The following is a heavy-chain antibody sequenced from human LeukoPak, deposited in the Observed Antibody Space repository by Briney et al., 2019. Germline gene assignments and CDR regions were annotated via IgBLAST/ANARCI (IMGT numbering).Heavy chain of an antibody. Sequence: PSETLSLTCTVSGGSISSYYWNWIRQPLGKGLEWIGYIYYSGSTNYNPSLKSRVTISVDTSKNQFSLRLSSVTAADTAVYYCARGGDYFGSGTYYAFDPWGQGTLVTVSS. CDR1: GGSISSYY. D-gene: IGHD3-10*01. CDR3: ARGGDYFGSGTYYAFDP. V-gene: IGHV4-59*01. J-gene: IGHJ5*02. CDR2: IYYSGST.